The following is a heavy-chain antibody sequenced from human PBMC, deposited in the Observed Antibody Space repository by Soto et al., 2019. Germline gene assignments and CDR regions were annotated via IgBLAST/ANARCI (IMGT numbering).Heavy chain of an antibody. V-gene: IGHV1-46*01. J-gene: IGHJ4*02. CDR2: INPTGGST. Sequence: ASVKVSCKASGYTFTNYYIHWVRQAPGQGLEWMGIINPTGGSTNYAQKFQGRVTLTMDTSTSTVYMELSSLRAEDTAVYYCAKDQGLWDYGDYALDYWGQGTLVTVSS. CDR1: GYTFTNYY. CDR3: AKDQGLWDYGDYALDY. D-gene: IGHD4-17*01.